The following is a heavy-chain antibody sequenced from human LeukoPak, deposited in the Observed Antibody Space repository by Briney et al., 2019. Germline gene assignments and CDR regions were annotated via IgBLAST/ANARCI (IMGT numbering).Heavy chain of an antibody. J-gene: IGHJ6*03. D-gene: IGHD6-19*01. CDR2: INPSGGST. V-gene: IGHV1-46*01. CDR1: GYTFTSYY. Sequence: GASVKVSCKASGYTFTSYYMHWVRQAPGQGLEWMGIINPSGGSTSYAQKFQGRVTMTRDMSTSTVYMELSSLRSEDTAVYYCARDPYSSGWLTYYYYYMDVWGKGTTVTVPS. CDR3: ARDPYSSGWLTYYYYYMDV.